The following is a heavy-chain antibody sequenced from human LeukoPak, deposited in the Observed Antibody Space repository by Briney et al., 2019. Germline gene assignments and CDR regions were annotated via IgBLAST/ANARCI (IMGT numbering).Heavy chain of an antibody. CDR3: ARQSWVGSSGWRNEDAYYFDY. D-gene: IGHD6-19*01. V-gene: IGHV4-39*01. CDR2: IYHSGDT. Sequence: ASETLSLTCTVSADSISRSTYYWDWIRQSPGKGLEWIGSIYHSGDTSYNPSLKNRVTISVDTSKNQFSLRLTSVTATDTAVYYCARQSWVGSSGWRNEDAYYFDYWGQGTLVTVSS. J-gene: IGHJ4*02. CDR1: ADSISRSTYY.